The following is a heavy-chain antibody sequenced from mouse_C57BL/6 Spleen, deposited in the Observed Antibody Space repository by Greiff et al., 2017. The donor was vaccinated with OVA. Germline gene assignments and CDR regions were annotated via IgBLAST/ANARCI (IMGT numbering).Heavy chain of an antibody. J-gene: IGHJ1*03. D-gene: IGHD2-2*01. CDR3: ANYYGYHWYFDV. CDR1: GYAFSSYW. Sequence: QVQLQQSGAELVKPGASVKISCKASGYAFSSYWMNWVKHRPGKGLEWIGQIYPGDGDTNYNEKFQSKATLTVDKSSSTAYMQLSSLTSEDSAVYYCANYYGYHWYFDVWGTGTTVTVSS. V-gene: IGHV1-80*01. CDR2: IYPGDGDT.